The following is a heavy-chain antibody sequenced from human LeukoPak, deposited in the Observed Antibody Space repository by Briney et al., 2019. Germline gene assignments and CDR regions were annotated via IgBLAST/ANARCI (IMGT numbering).Heavy chain of an antibody. Sequence: GGSLRLSCVASGFAFSDYYLTWIRQAPGKGLEWVSSISSNLASIYYADSVKGRFTVSRDNAKNSVSLQMNSLRAEDTAVYYCARDPPHAGSSWYEDYWGQGTLVTVSS. J-gene: IGHJ4*02. V-gene: IGHV3-11*04. CDR2: ISSNLASI. CDR1: GFAFSDYY. D-gene: IGHD6-13*01. CDR3: ARDPPHAGSSWYEDY.